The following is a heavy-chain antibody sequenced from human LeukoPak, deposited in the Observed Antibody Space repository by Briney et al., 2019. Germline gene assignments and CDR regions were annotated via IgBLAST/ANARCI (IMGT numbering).Heavy chain of an antibody. CDR3: ARGYCSSTSCSDDAFDI. D-gene: IGHD2-2*01. Sequence: ASVKVSCKASGYIFTGYYMHWVRQAPGQGLEWMGWINPNSGGTNYAQKFQGRVTMTRDTSISTAYMELSRLRSDDTAVYYCARGYCSSTSCSDDAFDIWGQGTMVTVSS. J-gene: IGHJ3*02. CDR2: INPNSGGT. CDR1: GYIFTGYY. V-gene: IGHV1-2*02.